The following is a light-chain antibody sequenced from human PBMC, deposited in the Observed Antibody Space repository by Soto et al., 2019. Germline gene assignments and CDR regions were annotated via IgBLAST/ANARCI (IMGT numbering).Light chain of an antibody. CDR1: QTSSNW. CDR3: QQYSIYPYT. V-gene: IGKV1-5*01. CDR2: DAS. Sequence: DLQMTQSPSTLSASVGDRVTITCRASQTSSNWLAWYQQKPGKAPKLLIYDASTLRSGVPPRFSGSGFGSDFTLTISSLQPGDFATYSCQQYSIYPYTFGQGTELEIK. J-gene: IGKJ2*01.